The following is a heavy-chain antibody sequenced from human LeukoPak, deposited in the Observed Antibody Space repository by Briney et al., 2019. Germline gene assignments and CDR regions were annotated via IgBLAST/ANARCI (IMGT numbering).Heavy chain of an antibody. V-gene: IGHV4-59*01. Sequence: SETLSLTCTVSGDSISSYYWTWIRQPPGKGLEWIGYIHYSGNNNYNPSLRSRVTMSVDTSENQFSLKLSSVTAADTAVYYCARTTMVGGGAYYFDYWGQGTLVTVSS. CDR2: IHYSGNN. CDR3: ARTTMVGGGAYYFDY. J-gene: IGHJ4*02. D-gene: IGHD3-10*01. CDR1: GDSISSYY.